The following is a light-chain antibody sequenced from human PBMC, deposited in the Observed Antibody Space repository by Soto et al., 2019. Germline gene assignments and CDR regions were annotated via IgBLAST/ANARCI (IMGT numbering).Light chain of an antibody. Sequence: DIQMTQSPSTLSGSVGDGVTVTCRASQTISSWLAWYQQKPGKAPKLLIYKASTLKSGVPSRFSGSGSGTEFTLTISSLQPDDFATYYCQHYNSYPWTFGQGTKVDIK. J-gene: IGKJ1*01. V-gene: IGKV1-5*03. CDR2: KAS. CDR1: QTISSW. CDR3: QHYNSYPWT.